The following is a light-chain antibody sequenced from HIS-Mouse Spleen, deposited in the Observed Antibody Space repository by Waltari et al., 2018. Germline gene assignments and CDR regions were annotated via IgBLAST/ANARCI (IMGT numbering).Light chain of an antibody. CDR2: EDS. Sequence: SYELTQPPSVSVSPGQTARITCSGDALPKKYAYWYQQKSGQAPVLVIYEDSKRPSGSPGGFSGASSGTMATLTISGAQLEDEADYYCYSTDSSGNHRVFGGGTKLTVL. V-gene: IGLV3-10*01. CDR1: ALPKKY. CDR3: YSTDSSGNHRV. J-gene: IGLJ2*01.